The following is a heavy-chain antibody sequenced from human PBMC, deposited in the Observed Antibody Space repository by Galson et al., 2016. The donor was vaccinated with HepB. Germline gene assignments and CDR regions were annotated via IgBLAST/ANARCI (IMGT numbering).Heavy chain of an antibody. CDR2: ISGSGGTT. Sequence: SLRLSCAASGFTFTTYAVTWVRQAPGKGLEWVSHISGSGGTTYYADSVKGRLTISRDNSKNTLYLQMNSLRVEDTAVYYCAKSQGWAADLDYWGQGTLVTVSS. V-gene: IGHV3-23*01. CDR1: GFTFTTYA. D-gene: IGHD1-26*01. J-gene: IGHJ4*02. CDR3: AKSQGWAADLDY.